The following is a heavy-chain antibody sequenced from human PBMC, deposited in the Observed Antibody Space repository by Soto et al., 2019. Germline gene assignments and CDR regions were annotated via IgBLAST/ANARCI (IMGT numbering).Heavy chain of an antibody. Sequence: SVWSLRLSCSASGFTFSGYSMYLVLQPPWKLLEWVSYISPSSGALHYADSVKGRFTISRDNDKNSLYLQMNSLRAEDTAAYYCARAAYSSGPEYWGQGALVTVSS. D-gene: IGHD6-25*01. CDR2: ISPSSGAL. CDR3: ARAAYSSGPEY. CDR1: GFTFSGYS. V-gene: IGHV3-48*01. J-gene: IGHJ4*02.